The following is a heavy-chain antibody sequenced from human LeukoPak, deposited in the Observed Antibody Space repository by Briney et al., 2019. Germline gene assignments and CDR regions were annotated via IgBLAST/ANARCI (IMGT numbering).Heavy chain of an antibody. J-gene: IGHJ4*02. Sequence: GGSLRLSCAASGFTFSNYWMHWVRQAPGKGLLWVARIHTNGSSTSYADSVKGRFTISRDNAKNTLYLQMNSLRAEDTAVYYCARALAAAGTGGYLWGQGTLVTASS. V-gene: IGHV3-74*01. CDR1: GFTFSNYW. CDR3: ARALAAAGTGGYL. CDR2: IHTNGSST. D-gene: IGHD6-13*01.